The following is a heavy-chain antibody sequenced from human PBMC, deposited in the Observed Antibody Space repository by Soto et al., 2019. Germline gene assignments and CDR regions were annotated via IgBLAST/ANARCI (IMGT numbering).Heavy chain of an antibody. J-gene: IGHJ6*02. Sequence: QVQLVQSGAEVKMPGSSVRVSCKASGDSFSKYGISWVRQAPGQGLEWMGGIIPMFGIGNYAEKFLGRVTITADESTSTSHMELSSLRSEDTAVYFCARGYRENYFYAIDVWGQGTTVTVSS. CDR1: GDSFSKYG. CDR2: IIPMFGIG. D-gene: IGHD1-26*01. V-gene: IGHV1-69*01. CDR3: ARGYRENYFYAIDV.